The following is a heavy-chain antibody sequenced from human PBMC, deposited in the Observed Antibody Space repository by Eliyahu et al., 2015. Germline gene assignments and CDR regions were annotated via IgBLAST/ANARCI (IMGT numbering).Heavy chain of an antibody. Sequence: QVQLVQSGAEVKKPGSSVKVSCKASGGTFXSYAVSGVRQAPGQGLEWMGGIIPIFGTANYAQKFQGRVMITADESTSTAYMELSSLRSEDTAVYYCARGIPGGTMVQGVIITSLDYWGQGTLVTVSS. CDR2: IIPIFGTA. J-gene: IGHJ4*02. CDR3: ARGIPGGTMVQGVIITSLDY. CDR1: GGTFXSYA. V-gene: IGHV1-69*01. D-gene: IGHD3-10*01.